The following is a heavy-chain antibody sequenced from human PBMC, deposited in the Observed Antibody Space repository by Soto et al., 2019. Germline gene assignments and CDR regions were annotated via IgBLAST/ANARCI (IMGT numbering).Heavy chain of an antibody. CDR1: GESIRSYY. CDR2: IYYSGST. J-gene: IGHJ6*03. D-gene: IGHD1-7*01. V-gene: IGHV4-59*01. CDR3: ARSKLQVTYYYYMDV. Sequence: PSETLALTCTVSGESIRSYYWSWIRPPPGKGLEWIGYIYYSGSTNYNPSLKSRVTISVDTSKNQFSLKLSSVTAADTAVYYCARSKLQVTYYYYMDVWGKGTTVTVSS.